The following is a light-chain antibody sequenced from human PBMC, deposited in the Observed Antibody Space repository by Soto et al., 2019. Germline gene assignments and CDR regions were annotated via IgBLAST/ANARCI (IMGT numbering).Light chain of an antibody. CDR2: GVS. CDR3: QQYANSPIT. Sequence: ELVLTQSPGTLSLSPGESAGLSCRASQPVSSNFLAWYQQKPGQAPRLLIYGVSSRASGIPDRFFGSGSGTDFTLTINRLEPEDFAVYYCQQYANSPITFGQGTRLEIK. J-gene: IGKJ5*01. V-gene: IGKV3-20*01. CDR1: QPVSSNF.